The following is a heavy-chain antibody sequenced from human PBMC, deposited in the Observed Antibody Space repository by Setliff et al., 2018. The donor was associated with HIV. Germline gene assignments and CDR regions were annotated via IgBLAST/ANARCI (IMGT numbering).Heavy chain of an antibody. CDR2: IYYSGST. J-gene: IGHJ5*02. V-gene: IGHV4-59*11. D-gene: IGHD2-15*01. Sequence: SETLSLTCTVSGGSISSHYWSWIRQPPGKGLEWIGSIYYSGSTNYNPSLKSRVTISVDTSKNQFSLKLSSVTAEDTAVYYCALPYCSGGNCWSSASLPPAGWFDPWGQGTLVTVSS. CDR3: ALPYCSGGNCWSSASLPPAGWFDP. CDR1: GGSISSHY.